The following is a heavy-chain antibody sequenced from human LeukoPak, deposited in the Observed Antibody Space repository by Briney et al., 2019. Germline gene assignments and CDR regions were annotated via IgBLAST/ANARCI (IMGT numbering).Heavy chain of an antibody. Sequence: SETLSLTCTVSGGSIRNYYWTWIRQPAGKGLEWIGRISSSGSADYNPSLKSRVAMSVDTSKNQFSLKLTSVTAADTAVYYCARGTAFNWNIFDYWGQGTLVTVSS. CDR3: ARGTAFNWNIFDY. CDR2: ISSSGSA. D-gene: IGHD1/OR15-1a*01. CDR1: GGSIRNYY. J-gene: IGHJ4*02. V-gene: IGHV4-4*07.